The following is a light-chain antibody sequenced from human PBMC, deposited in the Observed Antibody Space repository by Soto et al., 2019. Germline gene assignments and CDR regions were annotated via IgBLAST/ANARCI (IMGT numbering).Light chain of an antibody. J-gene: IGKJ5*01. CDR2: TAS. V-gene: IGKV1-39*01. Sequence: DMTITQSPASLSASVGDTVTITCRASQSISSHLNWYQQKPGKAPNLLMYTASNLQSGVPSRFSGSGSGTDFTLTISSLQPEDFATYYCQQSYSTPISFGQGTRLEIK. CDR1: QSISSH. CDR3: QQSYSTPIS.